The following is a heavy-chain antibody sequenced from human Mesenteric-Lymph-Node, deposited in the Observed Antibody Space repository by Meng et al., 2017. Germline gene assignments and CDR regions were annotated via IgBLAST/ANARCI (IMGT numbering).Heavy chain of an antibody. CDR2: IYYSGST. Sequence: GSLRLSCTVSGGSISSYYWSWIRQPPGKGLEWIGYIYYSGSTNYNPSLKSRVTISVDTSKNQFSLKLSSVTAADTAVYYCARDLCRVGATGDAGNDAFDIWGQGTMVTVSS. J-gene: IGHJ3*02. V-gene: IGHV4-59*01. D-gene: IGHD1-26*01. CDR1: GGSISSYY. CDR3: ARDLCRVGATGDAGNDAFDI.